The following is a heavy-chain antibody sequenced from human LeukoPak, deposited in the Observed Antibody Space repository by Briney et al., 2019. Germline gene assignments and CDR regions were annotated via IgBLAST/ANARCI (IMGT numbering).Heavy chain of an antibody. CDR2: IYYSGST. D-gene: IGHD6-13*01. Sequence: KPSETLSLACTVSGGSISSYYWSWIRQPPGKGLEWIGYIYYSGSTNYNPSLKSRVTISVDTSKNQFSLKLSSVTAADTAVYYCARSGAAGTYYYYMDVWGKGTTVTISS. CDR3: ARSGAAGTYYYYMDV. J-gene: IGHJ6*03. CDR1: GGSISSYY. V-gene: IGHV4-59*01.